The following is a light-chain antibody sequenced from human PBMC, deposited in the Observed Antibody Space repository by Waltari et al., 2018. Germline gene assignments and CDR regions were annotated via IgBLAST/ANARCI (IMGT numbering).Light chain of an antibody. J-gene: IGLJ2*01. CDR3: NSRDSSGNHVV. CDR1: SPRNYY. Sequence: SSELTQDPAVSVALGQTVRITCQGDSPRNYYASWYQQKPGQAPVLVLYGKNNRTQGIPDRFSGSSSGNTASLTITGAQAEDEADYYCNSRDSSGNHVVFGGGTKLTVL. CDR2: GKN. V-gene: IGLV3-19*01.